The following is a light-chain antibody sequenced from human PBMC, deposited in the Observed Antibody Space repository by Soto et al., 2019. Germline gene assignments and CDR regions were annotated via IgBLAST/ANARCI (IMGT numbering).Light chain of an antibody. CDR3: QQYVSLYT. J-gene: IGKJ3*01. V-gene: IGKV1-33*01. Sequence: DIQMTQSPSSLSASVGDRVTITCHASQDINYYLNWYQQKPGKAPKLLIYDASNLEIGVPSRVSGGGSGKDFTLTISSLQPEDIATYCCQQYVSLYTFGPGTKVEI. CDR2: DAS. CDR1: QDINYY.